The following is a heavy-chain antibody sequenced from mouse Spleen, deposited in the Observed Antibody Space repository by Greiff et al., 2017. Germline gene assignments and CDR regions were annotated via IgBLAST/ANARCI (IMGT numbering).Heavy chain of an antibody. J-gene: IGHJ4*01. CDR2: IYPGDGDT. CDR3: ARSYDYDDAMDY. V-gene: IGHV1-80*01. CDR1: GYAFSSYW. D-gene: IGHD2-4*01. Sequence: LVESGAELVRPGSSVKISCKASGYAFSSYWMNWVKQRPGQGLEWIGQIYPGDGDTNYNGKFKGKATLTADKSSSTAYMQLSSLTSEDSAVYFCARSYDYDDAMDYWGQGTSVTVSS.